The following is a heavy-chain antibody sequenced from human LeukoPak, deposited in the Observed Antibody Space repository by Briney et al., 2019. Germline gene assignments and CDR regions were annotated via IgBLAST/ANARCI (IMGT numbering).Heavy chain of an antibody. CDR3: AGTYYEFWSRYSRWYYFDY. CDR2: IYYSGST. Sequence: PSETLSLTCTVSGGSISSYYWSWIRQPPGKGLEWIGYIYYSGSTNYNPSLKSGVTISVDTSKNQFSLKLSSVTAADTAVYYCAGTYYEFWSRYSRWYYFDYWGQGTLVTVSS. J-gene: IGHJ4*02. D-gene: IGHD3-3*01. CDR1: GGSISSYY. V-gene: IGHV4-59*01.